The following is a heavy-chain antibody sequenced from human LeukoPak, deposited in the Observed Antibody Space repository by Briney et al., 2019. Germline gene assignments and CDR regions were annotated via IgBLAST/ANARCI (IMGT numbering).Heavy chain of an antibody. CDR3: ATVSDSSSWNYYYYMDV. CDR2: IYTSGST. CDR1: GNSISSGDYY. D-gene: IGHD6-13*01. V-gene: IGHV4-61*02. J-gene: IGHJ6*03. Sequence: SQTLSLTCTVSGNSISSGDYYWSWIRQPAGKGLEWIGRIYTSGSTTYNPSLKSRVTISGDTSENQFSLKLSSVTAADTAVYYCATVSDSSSWNYYYYMDVWGKGTTVTISS.